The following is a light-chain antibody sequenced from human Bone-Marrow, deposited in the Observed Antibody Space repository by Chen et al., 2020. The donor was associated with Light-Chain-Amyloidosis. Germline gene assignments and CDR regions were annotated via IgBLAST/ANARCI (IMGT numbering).Light chain of an antibody. CDR3: AAWDDRLNVVL. CDR1: PSNIGSNY. J-gene: IGLJ2*01. CDR2: TTN. Sequence: QSVLTQPPSASGTPGQRLTIPCSGGPSNIGSNYVTWYQQLPGTAPKLLIYTTNERPSGVPERFSGSKSGTSASLAISGLQSDDESVYYCAAWDDRLNVVLFGGGTKLTVL. V-gene: IGLV1-44*01.